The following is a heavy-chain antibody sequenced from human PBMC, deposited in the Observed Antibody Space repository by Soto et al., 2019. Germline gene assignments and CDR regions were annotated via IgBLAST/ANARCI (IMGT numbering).Heavy chain of an antibody. Sequence: VASVKVSCKASGYTFANFALHWVRQAPGQSLEWIGWINGGNGYVKYSEKFQGRVTISTDTPANTAYMELSSLRSEDTGVYYCARDPLTSVVSTRNWFDPWGQGTLVTVSS. CDR1: GYTFANFA. CDR3: ARDPLTSVVSTRNWFDP. J-gene: IGHJ5*02. CDR2: INGGNGYV. D-gene: IGHD2-2*01. V-gene: IGHV1-3*01.